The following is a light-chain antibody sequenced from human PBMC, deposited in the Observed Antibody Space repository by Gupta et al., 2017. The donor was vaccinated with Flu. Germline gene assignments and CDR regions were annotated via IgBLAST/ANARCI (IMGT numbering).Light chain of an antibody. J-gene: IGLJ2*01. CDR1: AVAKQY. CDR2: KDS. Sequence: SYELTQPPSVSVSHGQTARITCSGDAVAKQYVYWYQRKSGQAPVLVIYKDSERPAGIPERFSGSSSVTTVTLTISGVQAEEEADYYCHSADSSGNYVVFGGGIKLTVL. V-gene: IGLV3-25*02. CDR3: HSADSSGNYVV.